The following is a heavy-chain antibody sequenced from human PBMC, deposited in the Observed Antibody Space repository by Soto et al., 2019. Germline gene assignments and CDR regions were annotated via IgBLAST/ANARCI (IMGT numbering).Heavy chain of an antibody. Sequence: QVQLVESGGGVVQPGRSLRLSCAASGFTFSSYGMHWVRQAPGKGLEWVAVIWYDGSNKYYADSVKGRFPISRDNSKNTLYLQVSGLRAEATAVYYCASGGVYSGYDLDYWGQGTPVTVSS. CDR1: GFTFSSYG. D-gene: IGHD5-12*01. V-gene: IGHV3-33*01. CDR3: ASGGVYSGYDLDY. J-gene: IGHJ4*02. CDR2: IWYDGSNK.